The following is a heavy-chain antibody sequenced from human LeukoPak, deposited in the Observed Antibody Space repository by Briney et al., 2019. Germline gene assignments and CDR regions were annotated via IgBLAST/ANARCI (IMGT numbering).Heavy chain of an antibody. V-gene: IGHV5-51*01. J-gene: IGHJ4*02. CDR3: ATFSNYGEFFDF. D-gene: IGHD4-17*01. CDR2: IYPDDSDS. CDR1: GYSFTSRW. Sequence: GESLKISCQGSGYSFTSRWIAWVRQMPGKGLEWMGIIYPDDSDSRYNPSFQGQVSMSADKSVNVAYLQWSSLKASDTAMYYCATFSNYGEFFDFWGQGTLVTVSS.